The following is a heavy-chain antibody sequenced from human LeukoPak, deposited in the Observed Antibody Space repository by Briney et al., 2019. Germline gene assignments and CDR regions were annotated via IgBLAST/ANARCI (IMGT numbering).Heavy chain of an antibody. CDR3: ARARYSSGWYFDY. CDR1: GYTFTGYY. V-gene: IGHV1-2*02. Sequence: GASVKVSCKASGYTFTGYYMHWVRQAPGQGLEWMGWINPNSGGTNYAQKFQGRVTMTRDTSIGTAYMELSRLRSDDTAVYYCARARYSSGWYFDYWGQGTLVTVSS. J-gene: IGHJ4*02. D-gene: IGHD6-19*01. CDR2: INPNSGGT.